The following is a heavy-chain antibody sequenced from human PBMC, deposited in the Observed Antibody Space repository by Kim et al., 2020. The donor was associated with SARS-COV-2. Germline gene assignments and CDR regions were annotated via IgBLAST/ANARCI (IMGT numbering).Heavy chain of an antibody. V-gene: IGHV3-30*03. D-gene: IGHD3-9*01. J-gene: IGHJ6*02. CDR3: ARPHYDILTGRYYYYGMDV. CDR1: GFTFSSYG. Sequence: GGSLRLSCAASGFTFSSYGMHWVRQAPGKGLEWVAVISYDGSNKYYADSVKGRFTISRDNSKNTLYLQMNSLRAEDTAVYYCARPHYDILTGRYYYYGMDVWGQGTTVTVSS. CDR2: ISYDGSNK.